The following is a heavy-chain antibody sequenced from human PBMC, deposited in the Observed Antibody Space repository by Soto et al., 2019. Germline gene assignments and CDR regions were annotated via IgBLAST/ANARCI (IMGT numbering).Heavy chain of an antibody. CDR2: IFPFIDTA. V-gene: IGHV1-69*06. Sequence: SVKVSCKASGGTFSNYAISWVRQAPGQGLEWMGGIFPFIDTANYAQKSQGRVTITADKFTSTVYMELNNLRAEDTALYYCAKNAGGTCYSRVDCWGQGTLVTVSS. CDR1: GGTFSNYA. D-gene: IGHD2-15*01. J-gene: IGHJ4*02. CDR3: AKNAGGTCYSRVDC.